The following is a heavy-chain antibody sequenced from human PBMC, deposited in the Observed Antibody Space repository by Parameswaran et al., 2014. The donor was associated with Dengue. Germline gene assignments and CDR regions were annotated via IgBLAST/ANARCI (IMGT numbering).Heavy chain of an antibody. J-gene: IGHJ6*02. CDR2: ISSSGSTT. CDR3: ARAGYISPYYGMDV. V-gene: IGHV3-11*01. Sequence: RWIRQPPGKGLEWVSYISSSGSTTHYADSVKGRFTISRDNAKNSLYLQMNSLRAEDTAVYYCARAGYISPYYGMDVWAKGPRSPSP. D-gene: IGHD1-1*01.